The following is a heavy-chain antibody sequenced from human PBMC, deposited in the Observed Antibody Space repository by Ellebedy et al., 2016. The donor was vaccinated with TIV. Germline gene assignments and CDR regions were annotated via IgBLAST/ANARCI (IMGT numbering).Heavy chain of an antibody. J-gene: IGHJ6*02. V-gene: IGHV3-33*01. D-gene: IGHD2-15*01. Sequence: PGGSLRLSCAASGFTFSSYGMHWVRQAPGKGLEWVAVIWYDGSNKYYADSVKGRFTVSRDNSENTLYLQMNSLRAEDTAVYYCARGRGRRYGMDVWGQGTTVTVSS. CDR1: GFTFSSYG. CDR2: IWYDGSNK. CDR3: ARGRGRRYGMDV.